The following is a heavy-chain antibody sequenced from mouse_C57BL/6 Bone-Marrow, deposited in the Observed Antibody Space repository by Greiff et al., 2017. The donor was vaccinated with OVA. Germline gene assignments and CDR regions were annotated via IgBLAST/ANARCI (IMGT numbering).Heavy chain of an antibody. Sequence: VKLQESGPGLVAPSQSLSITCTVSGFSLTSYGVHWVRQPPGKGLEWLVVIWSDGSTTYNSALKSRLSISKDNSKSQVFLKMNSLQTDDTAMYYCATYSNSYYYAMDYWGQGTSVTVSS. CDR3: ATYSNSYYYAMDY. V-gene: IGHV2-6*03. CDR1: GFSLTSYG. CDR2: IWSDGST. J-gene: IGHJ4*01. D-gene: IGHD2-5*01.